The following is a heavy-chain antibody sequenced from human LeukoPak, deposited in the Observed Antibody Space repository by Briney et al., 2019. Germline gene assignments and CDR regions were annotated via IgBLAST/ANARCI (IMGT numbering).Heavy chain of an antibody. Sequence: GTSVKVSCKASGFTFTSSAMQWARQARGQRLEWIGWIVVGSGNTNYAQKFQERVTITRDMSTSTAYMELSSLRSEDTAVYYCAALLGYYYDSSGLPIDPWGQGTLVTVSS. CDR2: IVVGSGNT. D-gene: IGHD3-22*01. V-gene: IGHV1-58*02. J-gene: IGHJ5*02. CDR1: GFTFTSSA. CDR3: AALLGYYYDSSGLPIDP.